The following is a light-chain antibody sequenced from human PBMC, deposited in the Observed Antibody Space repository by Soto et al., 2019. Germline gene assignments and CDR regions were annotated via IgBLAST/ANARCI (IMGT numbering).Light chain of an antibody. CDR3: SSYADSNSYV. CDR1: SSGVGGYNY. Sequence: QSVLTQPPSAPGSPGQSVTISCTGTSSGVGGYNYVYWYQQHPGKAPKLMIYEVTKRPSGVPDRFSGSKSGNTASLTVSGLQAEDEADYYCSSYADSNSYVFGTGTKVTVL. CDR2: EVT. J-gene: IGLJ1*01. V-gene: IGLV2-8*01.